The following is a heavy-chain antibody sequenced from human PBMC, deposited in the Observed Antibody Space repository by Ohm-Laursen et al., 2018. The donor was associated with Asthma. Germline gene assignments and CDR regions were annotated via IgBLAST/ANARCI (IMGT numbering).Heavy chain of an antibody. CDR2: ITHAGYA. D-gene: IGHD1-26*01. V-gene: IGHV4-34*08. CDR1: GDSFGAYY. Sequence: QTLSLTCAASGDSFGAYYFSWIRQLPGQGLEWIGEITHAGYANYNASLESRVTISVDTSKEQFSLIVNSVTHADTAVYFCVASRQSAWGWDLWGQGTLVTVSS. CDR3: VASRQSAWGWDL. J-gene: IGHJ4*02.